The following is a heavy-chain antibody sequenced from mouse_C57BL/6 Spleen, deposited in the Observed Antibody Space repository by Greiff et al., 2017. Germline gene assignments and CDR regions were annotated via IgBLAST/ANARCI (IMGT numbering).Heavy chain of an antibody. CDR1: GYTFTDHT. Sequence: QVQLQQPDAELVKPGASVKLSCKASGYTFTDHTIHWMKQRPIQGLEWIGYIYPSDGSTKYNEKFKGKATLTADKSSSTASMQLNRLTSEDSAVXCCARWGDYDPLAYWGQGTLVTVSA. D-gene: IGHD2-4*01. CDR3: ARWGDYDPLAY. V-gene: IGHV1-78*01. J-gene: IGHJ3*01. CDR2: IYPSDGST.